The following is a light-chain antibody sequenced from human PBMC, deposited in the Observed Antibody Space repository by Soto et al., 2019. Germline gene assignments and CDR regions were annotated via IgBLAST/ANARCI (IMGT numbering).Light chain of an antibody. V-gene: IGLV2-14*01. J-gene: IGLJ2*01. Sequence: QSVLTQPASVSGSPGQSITISCTGTSSDVGSYNYVSWYQQHPGKAPKLMIYEVRNRPSGVSDRFSGSKSGKTASLTIFGLHAEDAADYYCSSYTTSTTQVFGGGTKLTVL. CDR1: SSDVGSYNY. CDR3: SSYTTSTTQV. CDR2: EVR.